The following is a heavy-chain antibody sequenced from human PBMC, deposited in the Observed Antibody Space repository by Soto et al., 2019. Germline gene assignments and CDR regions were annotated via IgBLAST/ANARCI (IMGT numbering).Heavy chain of an antibody. D-gene: IGHD3-3*01. Sequence: PXETLSLTCTVSGGSISSYYWSWIRQPPGKGLEWIGYIYYSGSTNYNPSLKSRVTISVDTSKNQFSLKLSSVTAADTAVYYCARTHLVYYDFWSGYYPGWFDPWGQGTLVTVSS. V-gene: IGHV4-59*01. CDR1: GGSISSYY. J-gene: IGHJ5*02. CDR3: ARTHLVYYDFWSGYYPGWFDP. CDR2: IYYSGST.